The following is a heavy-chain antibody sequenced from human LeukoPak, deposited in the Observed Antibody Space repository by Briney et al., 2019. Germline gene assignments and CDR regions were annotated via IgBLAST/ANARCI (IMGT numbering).Heavy chain of an antibody. J-gene: IGHJ4*02. D-gene: IGHD5-24*01. Sequence: GGSLRLSCAASGFTFRAFAMTWVRQAPGKGLEWVSTITDDGYNTYSADSVKGRITFSRDNSKNTPYLQMNSLRAEDTAVYYCARDTRDGYNWAGFDYWGQGTLVTVSS. CDR2: ITDDGYNT. CDR1: GFTFRAFA. V-gene: IGHV3-23*01. CDR3: ARDTRDGYNWAGFDY.